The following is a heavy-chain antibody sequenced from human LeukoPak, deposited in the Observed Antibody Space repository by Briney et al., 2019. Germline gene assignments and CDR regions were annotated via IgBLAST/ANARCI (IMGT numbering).Heavy chain of an antibody. CDR3: ARAVSSTLGDWFDP. CDR1: GFTFSSYS. CDR2: ISSDSNYI. V-gene: IGHV3-21*01. J-gene: IGHJ5*02. D-gene: IGHD3-16*01. Sequence: GGSLRLSCAASGFTFSSYSMNWVRQAPGKGLAWVSSISSDSNYIYYADSVKGRFTISRDNAKNSLYLQMNSLRAEDTAVYYCARAVSSTLGDWFDPWGQGTLVTVSS.